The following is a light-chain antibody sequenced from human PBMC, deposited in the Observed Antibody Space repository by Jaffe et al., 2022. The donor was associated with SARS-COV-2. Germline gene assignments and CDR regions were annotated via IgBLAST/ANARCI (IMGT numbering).Light chain of an antibody. J-gene: IGLJ2*01. CDR1: FLGSYS. Sequence: SYVLTQPPSVSVAPGKTATITCGGNFLGSYSVHWYQQKPGQAPILVIYSDSDRPSGIPARFSGSNSGNTATLSISRVEAGDEADYYCQVWDTGTDHVVFGGGTKLTVL. CDR2: SDS. V-gene: IGLV3-21*04. CDR3: QVWDTGTDHVV.